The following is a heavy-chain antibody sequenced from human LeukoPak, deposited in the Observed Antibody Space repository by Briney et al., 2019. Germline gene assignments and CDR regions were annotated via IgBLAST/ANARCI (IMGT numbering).Heavy chain of an antibody. J-gene: IGHJ5*02. D-gene: IGHD3-10*01. CDR1: GVSISSYY. CDR2: IYYSGST. CDR3: ARSRGGSGSYYNWFDP. Sequence: SETLSLTCTVSGVSISSYYWSWLRQPPGKGLEWLGYIYYSGSTNYNPSLKSRVTISVDTSKNQFSLKLSSVTAADTAVYYCARSRGGSGSYYNWFDPWGQGTLVTVSS. V-gene: IGHV4-59*08.